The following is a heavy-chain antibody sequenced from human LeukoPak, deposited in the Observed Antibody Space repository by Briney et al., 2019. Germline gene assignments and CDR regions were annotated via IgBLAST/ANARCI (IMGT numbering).Heavy chain of an antibody. CDR3: AREDGYSSSWYSDY. D-gene: IGHD6-13*01. V-gene: IGHV3-11*05. CDR2: ISSTSIYT. CDR1: GFTFSDYY. J-gene: IGHJ4*02. Sequence: PGGSLRLSCAASGFTFSDYYMSWIRQAPGKGLEWVSDISSTSIYTNYADSVKGRFTISRDNAKNSLYLQMNSLRAEVTAVYYCAREDGYSSSWYSDYWGQGTLVTVSS.